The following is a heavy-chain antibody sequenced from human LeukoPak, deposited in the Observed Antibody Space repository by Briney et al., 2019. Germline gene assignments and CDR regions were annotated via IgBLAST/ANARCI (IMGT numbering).Heavy chain of an antibody. V-gene: IGHV1-8*01. D-gene: IGHD5-18*01. CDR2: MNPNSGNT. CDR1: GYTFTSYD. CDR3: ASGYSYGPHRDYYYYYYMDV. Sequence: ASVKVSCKASGYTFTSYDINWVRQAPGQGLEWMGWMNPNSGNTGYAQKFQGRVTMTRNTSISTAYMELSSLRSEDTAVYYCASGYSYGPHRDYYYYYYMDVWGKGTTVTVSS. J-gene: IGHJ6*03.